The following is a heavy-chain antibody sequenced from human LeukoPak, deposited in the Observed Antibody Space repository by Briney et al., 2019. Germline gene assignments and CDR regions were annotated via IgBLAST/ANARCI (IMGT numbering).Heavy chain of an antibody. V-gene: IGHV3-23*01. D-gene: IGHD3-22*01. CDR3: AKGSRDSTSYCFDS. CDR1: GFTFSTYA. J-gene: IGHJ4*02. CDR2: ISGSGDST. Sequence: QAGGSLRLSCAASGFTFSTYAMSWVRQAPGKGLEWVSGISGSGDSTYYADSVKGRFTISSDKSKNTLYLQMNSLRAEDTALYYCAKGSRDSTSYCFDSWGRGTLVTVSS.